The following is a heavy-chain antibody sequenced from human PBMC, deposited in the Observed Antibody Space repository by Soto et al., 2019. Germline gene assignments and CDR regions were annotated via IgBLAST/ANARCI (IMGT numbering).Heavy chain of an antibody. CDR1: GFTFGSYE. CDR2: IGTSGKTI. Sequence: GGSLRLSCAVSGFTFGSYEMNWVRQAPGKGLEWVSYIGTSGKTIYYADSVRGRFTISRDNAKNSLYLQMNSLRAEDTAVYFCARDPAIYSGKFDYGLDVWGRGTTVTAP. J-gene: IGHJ6*02. V-gene: IGHV3-48*03. CDR3: ARDPAIYSGKFDYGLDV. D-gene: IGHD4-4*01.